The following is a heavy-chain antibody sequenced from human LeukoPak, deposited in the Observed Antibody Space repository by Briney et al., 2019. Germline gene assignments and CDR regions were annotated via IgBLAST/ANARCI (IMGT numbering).Heavy chain of an antibody. D-gene: IGHD6-6*01. Sequence: GGSLRLSCAASGFTFSSYWMTWVRKASGKGLEWVANINQDGSEKYYVDSVRGRFTISRDNAKNSLYLQMNSLRVEDTALYYCAVSSSSSGAGGIWGQGTLVTVSS. CDR2: INQDGSEK. CDR1: GFTFSSYW. J-gene: IGHJ4*02. V-gene: IGHV3-7*01. CDR3: AVSSSSSGAGGI.